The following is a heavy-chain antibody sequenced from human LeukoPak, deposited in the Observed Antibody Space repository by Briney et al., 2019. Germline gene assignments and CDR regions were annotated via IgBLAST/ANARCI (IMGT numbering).Heavy chain of an antibody. CDR1: GGSFSGYY. CDR2: INDSGST. D-gene: IGHD3-16*02. J-gene: IGHJ5*02. Sequence: ETLSLTCAVYGGSFSGYYWSGIRQPPGKGREGIGEINDSGSTNYNPPLKSGVTISVDTSKNQFSLKLSSVTAADTAVYYCARQKVWGSYRPRTNWFDPWGQGTLVTVSS. CDR3: ARQKVWGSYRPRTNWFDP. V-gene: IGHV4-34*01.